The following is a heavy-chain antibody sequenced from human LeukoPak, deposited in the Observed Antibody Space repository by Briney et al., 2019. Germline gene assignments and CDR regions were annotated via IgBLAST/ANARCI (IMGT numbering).Heavy chain of an antibody. CDR2: ISGSGGST. J-gene: IGHJ4*02. Sequence: GGSLRLSCAASGFTFSSYAMSWVRQAPGKGLEWVSAISGSGGSTYYADSVKGRFNISRDNSKNTLYLQMNSLRAEDTAVYYCAKVTIAAAGTIGGCFDYWGQGTLVTVSS. CDR3: AKVTIAAAGTIGGCFDY. D-gene: IGHD6-13*01. CDR1: GFTFSSYA. V-gene: IGHV3-23*01.